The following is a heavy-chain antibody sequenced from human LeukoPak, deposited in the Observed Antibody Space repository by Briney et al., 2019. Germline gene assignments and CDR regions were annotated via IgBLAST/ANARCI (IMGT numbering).Heavy chain of an antibody. V-gene: IGHV4-4*02. Sequence: SETLSLTCTVSGGSISSSNWWSWVRQPPGKGLEWIGEIYHSGSTNYNPSLKSRVTISVDKSKNQFPLKLSSVTAADTAVYYCARTPGYSSSWYYFDYWGQGTLVTVSS. J-gene: IGHJ4*02. CDR3: ARTPGYSSSWYYFDY. CDR2: IYHSGST. CDR1: GGSISSSNW. D-gene: IGHD6-13*01.